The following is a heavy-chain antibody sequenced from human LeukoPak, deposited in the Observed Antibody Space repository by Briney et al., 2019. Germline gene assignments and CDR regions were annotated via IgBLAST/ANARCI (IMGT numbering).Heavy chain of an antibody. D-gene: IGHD6-19*01. V-gene: IGHV1-69*05. CDR3: ARGGAVAGTEYNWFDP. CDR2: NIPIFGTA. CDR1: GGTFSSYA. J-gene: IGHJ5*02. Sequence: GASVKVSCKASGGTFSSYAISWVRQAPGQGLEWMGGNIPIFGTANYAQKFQGRVTITTDESTSTAYMELSSLRSEDTAVYYCARGGAVAGTEYNWFDPWGQGTLVTVSS.